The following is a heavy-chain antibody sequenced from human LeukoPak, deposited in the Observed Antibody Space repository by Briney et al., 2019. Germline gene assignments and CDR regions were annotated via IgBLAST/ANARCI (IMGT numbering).Heavy chain of an antibody. V-gene: IGHV3-21*01. D-gene: IGHD1-26*01. J-gene: IGHJ4*02. CDR2: ISSSSSYI. CDR1: GFTFSSYW. Sequence: GGSLRLSCAASGFTFSSYWMNWVRQAPGKGLEWVSSISSSSSYIYYADSVKGRFTISRDNAKNSLYLQMNSLRAEDTAVYYCARDTVVGATIIDYWGQGTLVTVSS. CDR3: ARDTVVGATIIDY.